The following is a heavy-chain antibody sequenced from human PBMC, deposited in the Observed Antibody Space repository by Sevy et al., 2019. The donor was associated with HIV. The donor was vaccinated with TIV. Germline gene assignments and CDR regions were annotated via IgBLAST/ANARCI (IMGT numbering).Heavy chain of an antibody. V-gene: IGHV3-49*04. D-gene: IGHD5-18*01. CDR2: MRSKAFAGAT. J-gene: IGHJ4*02. CDR3: VRSRLLGYTAMIPDY. Sequence: GGSLRLSCTTSGFTLGDYAMSWVRQAPGKGLEWVGFMRSKAFAGATDYAASVQGRFTISTEDSKATARLQMNSLRTEDTGVYYCVRSRLLGYTAMIPDYWGQGTLVTVSS. CDR1: GFTLGDYA.